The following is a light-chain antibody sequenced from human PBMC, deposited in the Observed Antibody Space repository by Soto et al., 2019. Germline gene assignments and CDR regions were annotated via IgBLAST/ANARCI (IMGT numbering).Light chain of an antibody. CDR2: DAS. V-gene: IGKV3-11*01. J-gene: IGKJ2*01. Sequence: EIELTQSPATLSVSAGERATISCRASQSVGSYLGWYQQKPGQAPRLLIYDASNRAPGIPARFSGSGSGTDFTLTISSLEPEDFAVYYCQQRSNWPRGTFGQGTKLEIK. CDR1: QSVGSY. CDR3: QQRSNWPRGT.